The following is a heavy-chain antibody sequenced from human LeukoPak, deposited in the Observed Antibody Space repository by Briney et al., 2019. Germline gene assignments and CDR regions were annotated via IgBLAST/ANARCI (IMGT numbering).Heavy chain of an antibody. CDR1: GGSISSGSYY. CDR2: IYTSGST. D-gene: IGHD2-2*01. CDR3: AREKCSSTSCRQIDY. J-gene: IGHJ4*02. Sequence: PSETLSLTCTVSGGSISSGSYYWSWIRQPAGKGLEWIGRIYTSGSTNYNPSLKSRVTISVDTSKNQFSLKLSSVTAADTAVYYCAREKCSSTSCRQIDYWGQGTLVTVSS. V-gene: IGHV4-61*02.